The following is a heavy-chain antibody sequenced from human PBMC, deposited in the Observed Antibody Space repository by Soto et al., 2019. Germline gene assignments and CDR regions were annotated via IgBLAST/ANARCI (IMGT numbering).Heavy chain of an antibody. CDR1: GFTLGSHR. CDR3: ARENSRTSCCYGFEP. J-gene: IGHJ5*02. V-gene: IGHV3-74*01. CDR2: IDTDGGGT. D-gene: IGHD2-2*01. Sequence: PGGSLRLSCAASGFTLGSHRIHWVRQPPGKGLEWVSRIDTDGGGTSYADSVKGRFTISRDNSKNTLYLQMNSLRAEDTAVYYCARENSRTSCCYGFEPWGQGTLVTVAS.